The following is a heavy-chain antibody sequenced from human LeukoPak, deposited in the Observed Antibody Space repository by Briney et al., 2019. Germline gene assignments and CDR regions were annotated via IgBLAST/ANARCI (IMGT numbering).Heavy chain of an antibody. D-gene: IGHD2-2*01. J-gene: IGHJ4*02. CDR3: ARFSAPGIVPDY. V-gene: IGHV1-18*01. CDR2: ISAYNGNT. CDR1: GYTFTSYG. Sequence: ASVNVSCKASGYTFTSYGISWVRQAPGQGLEWMGWISAYNGNTNYAQKLQGRVTMTTDTSTSTAYMELRSLRSDDTAVYYCARFSAPGIVPDYWGQGTLVTVSS.